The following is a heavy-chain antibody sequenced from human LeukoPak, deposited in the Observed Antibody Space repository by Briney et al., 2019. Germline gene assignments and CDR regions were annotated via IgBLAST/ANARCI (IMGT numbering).Heavy chain of an antibody. CDR1: GGSFSGYY. CDR3: ARRIPWFDP. Sequence: SETLSLTCAVYGGSFSGYYWSWIRQPPGKGLEWIGEINHSGSTNYNPSLKSRVTISVDTSKNQFSLKLSSVTAADTAVYYCARRIPWFDPWGQGTLVTVSS. J-gene: IGHJ5*02. D-gene: IGHD2-21*01. CDR2: INHSGST. V-gene: IGHV4-34*01.